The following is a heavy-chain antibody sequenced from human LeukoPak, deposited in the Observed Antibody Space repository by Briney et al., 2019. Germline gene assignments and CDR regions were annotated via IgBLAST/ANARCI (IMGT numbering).Heavy chain of an antibody. V-gene: IGHV4-61*02. CDR1: GGSISSGSYY. CDR3: ARGFFVGYCSSTSCYVQDAFDI. D-gene: IGHD2-2*01. J-gene: IGHJ3*02. Sequence: SETLSLTCTVSGGSISSGSYYWSWIRQPAGKGLEWIGRIYTSGSTNYNPSLKSRVTISVDTSKNQFSLKLSSVTAADTAVYYCARGFFVGYCSSTSCYVQDAFDIWGQGTMVTVSS. CDR2: IYTSGST.